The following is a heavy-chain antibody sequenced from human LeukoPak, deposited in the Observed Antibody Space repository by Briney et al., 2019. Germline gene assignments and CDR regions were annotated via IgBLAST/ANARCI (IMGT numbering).Heavy chain of an antibody. Sequence: SETLSLTCTASGGSISTYYWSWIRQPPGRGLEWIAYIYYSGSTSYNPSLKTRVTISVDMSKNQFSLKLSSVTAADTAVYYCARHSRYGDFDYWGQGTLLTVSS. V-gene: IGHV4-59*08. CDR2: IYYSGST. J-gene: IGHJ4*02. CDR3: ARHSRYGDFDY. D-gene: IGHD4-17*01. CDR1: GGSISTYY.